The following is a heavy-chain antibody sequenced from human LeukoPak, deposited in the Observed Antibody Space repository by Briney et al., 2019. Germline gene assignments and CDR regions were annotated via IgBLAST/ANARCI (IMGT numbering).Heavy chain of an antibody. CDR2: INHSGST. CDR1: GGSFSGYY. D-gene: IGHD2-8*01. Sequence: SETLSLTCAVYGGSFSGYYWSWIRQPPGKGLEWIGEINHSGSTNYNPSLKSRVTISVDTSKNQFSLKLSSVTAADTAVYYCARSLGYCTNGVCYTLWFDPWGQGTLVTVSS. J-gene: IGHJ5*02. V-gene: IGHV4-34*01. CDR3: ARSLGYCTNGVCYTLWFDP.